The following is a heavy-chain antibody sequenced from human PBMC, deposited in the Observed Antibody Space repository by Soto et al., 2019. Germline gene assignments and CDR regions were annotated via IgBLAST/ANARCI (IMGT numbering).Heavy chain of an antibody. CDR3: SGSNDAAVGFCYYGIDV. D-gene: IGHD6-13*01. J-gene: IGHJ6*02. Sequence: SETLSLTCTVSGGSISSYYWNWIRQPPGKGLEWIGYIYYSGSTNYNPSLKSRVTISLDTSKNQFPLKLSSVTAADAAAYYYSGSNDAAVGFCYYGIDVWVRGTTVTVS. CDR2: IYYSGST. V-gene: IGHV4-59*01. CDR1: GGSISSYY.